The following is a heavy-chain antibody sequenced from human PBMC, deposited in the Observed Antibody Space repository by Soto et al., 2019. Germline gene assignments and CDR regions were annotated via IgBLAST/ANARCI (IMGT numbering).Heavy chain of an antibody. Sequence: SSETLSLTCSVSGDSISNLDYFWAWIRQPPGQALEYIGYIYKSATTYYNPSFESRVAISVDTSKSQFSLNVTSVTAADTAVYFCARGRYCLTGRCFPNWFDSWGQGALVTVSS. V-gene: IGHV4-30-4*01. D-gene: IGHD7-27*01. CDR3: ARGRYCLTGRCFPNWFDS. CDR2: IYKSATT. J-gene: IGHJ5*01. CDR1: GDSISNLDYF.